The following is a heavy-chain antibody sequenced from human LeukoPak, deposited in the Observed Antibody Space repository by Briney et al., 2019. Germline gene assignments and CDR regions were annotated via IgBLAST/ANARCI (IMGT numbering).Heavy chain of an antibody. Sequence: GGSLRLSCAASGFIFSSYGMHWVRQAPGKGLEWVALIRSDGSKTYYADSVEGRFTISRDNSKNTLYLQMYSLGADDTAVYYCAKRYCSSASCRGGMDVWGQGTTVTVSS. CDR1: GFIFSSYG. CDR3: AKRYCSSASCRGGMDV. V-gene: IGHV3-30*02. CDR2: IRSDGSKT. D-gene: IGHD2-2*01. J-gene: IGHJ6*02.